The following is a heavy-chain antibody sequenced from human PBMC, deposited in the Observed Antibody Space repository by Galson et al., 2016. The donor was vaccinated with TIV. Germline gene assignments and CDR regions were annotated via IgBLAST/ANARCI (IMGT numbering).Heavy chain of an antibody. Sequence: QSGAEVKKPGDSLKISCKGSGYLFPSYWIGWVRQMPGKGLEWMGIIYPGDSDTRYSPSLQGQVTISADKSISTAYLQWSSLKASDTAMYYCARLSRQWLVYAFDIWGQGTMVTVSS. J-gene: IGHJ3*02. CDR3: ARLSRQWLVYAFDI. V-gene: IGHV5-51*01. D-gene: IGHD6-19*01. CDR1: GYLFPSYW. CDR2: IYPGDSDT.